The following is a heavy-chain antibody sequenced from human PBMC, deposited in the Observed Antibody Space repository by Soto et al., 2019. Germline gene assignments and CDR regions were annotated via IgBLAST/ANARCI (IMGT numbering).Heavy chain of an antibody. D-gene: IGHD4-17*01. Sequence: QVQLVESGGGVVQPGMSLRLSCAASGFTFSNYGMHWVRQAPGKGLEWVAVIWYDGSNKYYADSVKGRFTISRDNSKNTLYLQMNTLGAEDTAVYYCARHKGGDPYYFDYWGQGTLVTVSS. CDR2: IWYDGSNK. CDR1: GFTFSNYG. CDR3: ARHKGGDPYYFDY. V-gene: IGHV3-33*01. J-gene: IGHJ4*02.